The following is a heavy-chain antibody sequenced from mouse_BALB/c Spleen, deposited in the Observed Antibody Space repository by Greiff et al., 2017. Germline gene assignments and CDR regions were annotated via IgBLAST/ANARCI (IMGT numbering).Heavy chain of an antibody. V-gene: IGHV3-2*02. CDR1: GYSITSDYA. J-gene: IGHJ3*01. CDR3: AKQSPLWYFAY. D-gene: IGHD2-1*01. CDR2: ISYSGST. Sequence: ESGPGLVKPSQSLSLTCTVTGYSITSDYAWNWIRQFPGNKLEWMGYISYSGSTSYNPSLKSRISITRDTSKNQFFLQLNSVTTEDTATYYCAKQSPLWYFAYWGQGTLVTVSA.